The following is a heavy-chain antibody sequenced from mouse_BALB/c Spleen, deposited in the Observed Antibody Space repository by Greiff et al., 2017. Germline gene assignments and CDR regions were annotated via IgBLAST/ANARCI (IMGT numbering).Heavy chain of an antibody. Sequence: VQLQQSGPEVARPGVSVKISCKGSGYTFTDYAMHWVKQSHAKSLEWIGDISTYNGNTNYNQKFKGKATMTVDKSSSTAYIELARLTSEDSAIYYCAQGTTVVAGGGYFDVWGAGTTVTVSS. CDR1: GYTFTDYA. J-gene: IGHJ1*01. CDR2: ISTYNGNT. V-gene: IGHV1-67*01. CDR3: AQGTTVVAGGGYFDV. D-gene: IGHD1-1*01.